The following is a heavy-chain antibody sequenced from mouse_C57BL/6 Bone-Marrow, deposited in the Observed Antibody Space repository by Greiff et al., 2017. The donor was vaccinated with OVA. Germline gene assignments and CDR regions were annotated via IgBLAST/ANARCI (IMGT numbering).Heavy chain of an antibody. CDR2: IDPEDGDT. CDR3: TRLTTVVAPFAY. Sequence: VQLQQSGAELVRPGASVKLSCTASGFNIKDYYMHWVKQRPEQGLEWIGRIDPEDGDTEYAPKFQGKATMTADKSSNTAYLQLSSLTSEEATVYCCTRLTTVVAPFAYWGQGTLVTVSA. V-gene: IGHV14-1*01. CDR1: GFNIKDYY. D-gene: IGHD1-1*01. J-gene: IGHJ3*01.